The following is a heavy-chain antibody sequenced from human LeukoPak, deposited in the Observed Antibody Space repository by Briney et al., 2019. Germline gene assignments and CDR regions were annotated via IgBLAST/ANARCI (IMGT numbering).Heavy chain of an antibody. CDR3: AREWPGYSYGDY. J-gene: IGHJ4*02. D-gene: IGHD5-18*01. V-gene: IGHV3-7*03. CDR1: GFTFSGHW. CDR2: IKQDGSEK. Sequence: GGSLRLSCAASGFTFSGHWMTWVRQAPGKGLEWVANIKQDGSEKYYVDSVKGRFTISRDNAKNSLYLQMNSLRAEDTAVYYCAREWPGYSYGDYWGQGTLVTVSS.